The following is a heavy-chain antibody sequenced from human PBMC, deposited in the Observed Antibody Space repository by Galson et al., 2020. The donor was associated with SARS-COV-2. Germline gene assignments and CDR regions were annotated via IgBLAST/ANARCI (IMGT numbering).Heavy chain of an antibody. CDR3: AKSGPNEWELLYYFYLDV. V-gene: IGHV3-23*01. D-gene: IGHD1-26*01. CDR2: ISGTTGRT. CDR1: GFTFMYHA. Sequence: GGSLRLSCAASGFTFMYHAMSWVRQAPGEGLEWVSSISGTTGRTFYADSVKGRFTVSRDNSKNTLYLQMDSLRAEDTAVYYCAKSGPNEWELLYYFYLDVWGKGTTVTVSS. J-gene: IGHJ6*03.